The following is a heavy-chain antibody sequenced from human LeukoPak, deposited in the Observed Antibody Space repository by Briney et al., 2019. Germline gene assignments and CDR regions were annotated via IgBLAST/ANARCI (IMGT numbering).Heavy chain of an antibody. CDR2: ISSSSYI. Sequence: GGSLRLSCAASGFTFSSYSMNWVRQAPGKGLEWVSSISSSSYIYYADSVKGRFTISRDNAKNSLYLQMNSLRAEDTAVYYCAGGPGIAVAADFDYWGQGTLVTVSS. D-gene: IGHD6-19*01. V-gene: IGHV3-21*01. CDR1: GFTFSSYS. J-gene: IGHJ4*02. CDR3: AGGPGIAVAADFDY.